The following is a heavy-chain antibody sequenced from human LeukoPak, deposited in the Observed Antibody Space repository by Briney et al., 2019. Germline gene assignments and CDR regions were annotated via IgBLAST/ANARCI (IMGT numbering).Heavy chain of an antibody. CDR1: GGPFSGYY. D-gene: IGHD6-13*01. V-gene: IGHV4-34*01. Sequence: PSETLSLTCAVYGGPFSGYYWSWIRQPPGKVLEWIGEINHSGSTNYNPSLKSRVTISVDTSKSQFSLKLSSVTAADTAVYYCAAETTAGNAWGQGTLVAVSS. CDR3: AAETTAGNA. CDR2: INHSGST. J-gene: IGHJ5*02.